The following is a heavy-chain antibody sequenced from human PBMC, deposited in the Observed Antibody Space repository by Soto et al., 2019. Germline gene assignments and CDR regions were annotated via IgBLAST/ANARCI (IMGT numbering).Heavy chain of an antibody. J-gene: IGHJ6*01. CDR1: AFPFSDHA. D-gene: IGHD6-13*01. CDR2: ISGSGGST. CDR3: AKDTGGSSWPAYYYYGMDV. V-gene: IGHV3-23*01. Sequence: GGSLRLSCAASAFPFSDHAMTWVCQAPGKGLEWVSAISGSGGSTYYADSVKGRFTISRDNSKNTLYLQMNSLRAEDTAVYYCAKDTGGSSWPAYYYYGMDVWGHGILVTVSS.